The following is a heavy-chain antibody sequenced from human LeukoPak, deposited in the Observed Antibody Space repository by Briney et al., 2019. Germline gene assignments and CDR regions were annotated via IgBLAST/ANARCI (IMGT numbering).Heavy chain of an antibody. D-gene: IGHD4-11*01. V-gene: IGHV3-74*01. Sequence: PGGSLRLSCAASGFTFNQYWMHWVRQAPGAGLEWVSRLKTDGSRTNYADSVKGRFTISRDNARNTVYLQMNSLRAEDTAVYYCSRDHPGSNSLDYWGQGTLVTVPS. CDR2: LKTDGSRT. CDR3: SRDHPGSNSLDY. CDR1: GFTFNQYW. J-gene: IGHJ4*02.